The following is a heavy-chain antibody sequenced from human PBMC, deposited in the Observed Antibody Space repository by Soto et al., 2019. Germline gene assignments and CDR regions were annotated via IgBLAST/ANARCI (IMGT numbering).Heavy chain of an antibody. J-gene: IGHJ4*02. Sequence: QVQLVESGGGVVQPGKSLRLSCVASGDSLSNYGMHWVRQAPGKGLEWVASIWHDGRYEFHADSVKGRFAISRDNSKNALYLQMNRRRVEDTAMYYCVKEGGVPYDSTWGDFWGQGTLVTVSS. CDR1: GDSLSNYG. V-gene: IGHV3-33*06. D-gene: IGHD5-12*01. CDR2: IWHDGRYE. CDR3: VKEGGVPYDSTWGDF.